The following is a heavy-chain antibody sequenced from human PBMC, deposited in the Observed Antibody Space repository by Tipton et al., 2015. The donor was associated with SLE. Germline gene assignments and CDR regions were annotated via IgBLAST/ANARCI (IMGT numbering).Heavy chain of an antibody. CDR3: AKVVSYYYGMDV. CDR2: IYTSGST. J-gene: IGHJ6*02. CDR1: GGSISSYY. Sequence: GLVKPSETLSLTCTVSGGSISSYYWSWIRQPPGKGLEWIGYIYTSGSTNYNPSLKSRVTISVDTSKNQFSLKLSSVTAADTAVYYCAKVVSYYYGMDVWGQGTTVTVSS. V-gene: IGHV4-4*09. D-gene: IGHD3-16*02.